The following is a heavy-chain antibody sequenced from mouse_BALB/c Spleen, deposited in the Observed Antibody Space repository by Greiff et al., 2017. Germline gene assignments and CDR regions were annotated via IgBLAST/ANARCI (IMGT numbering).Heavy chain of an antibody. V-gene: IGHV5-9-3*01. CDR2: ISSGGSYT. CDR1: GFTFSSYA. D-gene: IGHD2-2*01. Sequence: EVMLVESGGGLVKPGGSLKLSCAASGFTFSSYAMSWVRQTPEKRLEWVATISSGGSYTYYPDSVKGRFTISRDNAKNTLYLQMSSLRSEDTAMYYCARQGGYDDGAWFAYWGQGTLVTVSA. J-gene: IGHJ3*01. CDR3: ARQGGYDDGAWFAY.